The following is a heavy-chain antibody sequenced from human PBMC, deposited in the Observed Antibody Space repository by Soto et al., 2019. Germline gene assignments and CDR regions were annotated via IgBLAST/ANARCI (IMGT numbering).Heavy chain of an antibody. CDR3: ARVFSSRYYPHHWFEP. CDR2: ISTYDGKT. V-gene: IGHV1-18*01. J-gene: IGHJ5*02. D-gene: IGHD6-13*01. Sequence: ASVKVSCKASGYSFTTHGITWVRQAPGQGLEWMGLISTYDGKTTYAEKIQGRITLTRDTSTSTAYMELKDLRSDDTAVYFCARVFSSRYYPHHWFEPWGEGTLVTVSS. CDR1: GYSFTTHG.